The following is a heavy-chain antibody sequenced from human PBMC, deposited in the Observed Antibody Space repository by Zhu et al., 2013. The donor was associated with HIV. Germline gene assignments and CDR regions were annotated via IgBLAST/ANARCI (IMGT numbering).Heavy chain of an antibody. D-gene: IGHD3-22*01. CDR2: INPNSGGT. CDR1: GYTFTGYY. J-gene: IGHJ5*02. CDR3: ARAKGNYYDSGHNWFDP. V-gene: IGHV1-2*02. Sequence: QVQLVQSGAEVKKPGASVKVSCKASGYTFTGYYMHWVRQAPGQGLEWMGWINPNSGGTNYAQKFQGRVTMTRDTSISTAYMELSRLRSDDTAVYYCARAKGNYYDSGHNWFDPWGQGTLVTVSS.